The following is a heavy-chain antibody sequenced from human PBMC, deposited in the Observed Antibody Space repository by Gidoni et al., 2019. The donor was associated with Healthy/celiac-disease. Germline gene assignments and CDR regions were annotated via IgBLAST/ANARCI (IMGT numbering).Heavy chain of an antibody. CDR2: ISYDGSNK. D-gene: IGHD2-15*01. CDR1: GFTFSSYG. CDR3: AKELVGGFDY. V-gene: IGHV3-30*18. J-gene: IGHJ4*02. Sequence: QVQLVESGGGVVQPGRSLRLSCAASGFTFSSYGMHWVRQAPGKGLEWVAVISYDGSNKYYADSVKGRFTISRDNSKNTLYLQMNSLRAEDTAVYYCAKELVGGFDYWGQGTLVTVSS.